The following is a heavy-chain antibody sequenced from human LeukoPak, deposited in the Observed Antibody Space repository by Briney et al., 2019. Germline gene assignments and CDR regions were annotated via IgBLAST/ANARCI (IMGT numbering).Heavy chain of an antibody. D-gene: IGHD6-19*01. V-gene: IGHV6-1*01. CDR2: TYYRSKWYN. J-gene: IGHJ2*01. CDR3: AREGSSGRYWYFDL. CDR1: GDSVSGNSVA. Sequence: SQTLSLTCAISGDSVSGNSVAWNWIRQSPSRGLEWLGRTYYRSKWYNDYAVSVKSRITIKSDTSKNQFSLKLSSVTAADTAVYYCAREGSSGRYWYFDLWGRGTLVTVSS.